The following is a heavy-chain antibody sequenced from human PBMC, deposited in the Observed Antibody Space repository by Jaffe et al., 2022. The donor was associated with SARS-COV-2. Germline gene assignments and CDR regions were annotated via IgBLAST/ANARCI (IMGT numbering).Heavy chain of an antibody. J-gene: IGHJ3*02. V-gene: IGHV3-30-3*01. Sequence: QVQLVESGGGVVQPGRSLRLSCAASGFTFSSYAMHWVRQAPGKGLEWVAVISYDGSNKYYADSVKGRFTISRDNSKNTLYLQMNSLRAEDTAVYYCAREGCSGGSCSDLGAFDIWGQGTMVTVSS. CDR3: AREGCSGGSCSDLGAFDI. D-gene: IGHD2-15*01. CDR1: GFTFSSYA. CDR2: ISYDGSNK.